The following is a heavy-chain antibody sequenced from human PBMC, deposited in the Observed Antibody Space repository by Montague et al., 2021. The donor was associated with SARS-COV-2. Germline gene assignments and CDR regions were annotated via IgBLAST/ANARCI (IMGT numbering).Heavy chain of an antibody. CDR1: GHSIWSSDW. D-gene: IGHD3-3*01. V-gene: IGHV4-4*02. CDR2: IYHSGST. Sequence: SETLSLTCSVSGHSIWSSDWWTWVRQPPGKGLEWIGEIYHSGSTTYNPSLKSRVTISVDKSKNQFSLTPTSLTAADTAMYYCARAQKTISGMLIPPYYFDFWGQGTLVTVSS. J-gene: IGHJ4*02. CDR3: ARAQKTISGMLIPPYYFDF.